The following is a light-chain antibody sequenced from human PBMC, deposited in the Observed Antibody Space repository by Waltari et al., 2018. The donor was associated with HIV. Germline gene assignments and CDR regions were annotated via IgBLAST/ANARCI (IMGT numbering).Light chain of an antibody. CDR2: TNN. Sequence: QSVMPQPPSASGTPGQGVTIPCSGSTSHIGDNYEYWYQQLPGKAPKLLIETNNQRPAGVPDRFSGSKSGTSASLAISGLRSDDEADYYCATWDDSLNGWAFGGGTKLTVL. CDR3: ATWDDSLNGWA. J-gene: IGLJ3*02. V-gene: IGLV1-47*01. CDR1: TSHIGDNY.